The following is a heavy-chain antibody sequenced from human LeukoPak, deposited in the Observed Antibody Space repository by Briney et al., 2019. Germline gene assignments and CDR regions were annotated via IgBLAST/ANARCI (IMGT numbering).Heavy chain of an antibody. D-gene: IGHD6-13*01. Sequence: PGGSLRLFCATSGFTFRSYAMSWVRQAPGKGLEWVSGIIDSGGLTYYADSVKGRFTISRDNFKNTLYLEMNSLRAEDTAVYYCAKVHPAAGHYYGMDVWGQGTTVTVSS. J-gene: IGHJ6*02. CDR2: IIDSGGLT. V-gene: IGHV3-23*01. CDR1: GFTFRSYA. CDR3: AKVHPAAGHYYGMDV.